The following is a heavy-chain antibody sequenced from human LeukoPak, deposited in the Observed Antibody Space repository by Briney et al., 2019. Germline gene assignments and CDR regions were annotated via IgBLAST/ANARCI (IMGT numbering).Heavy chain of an antibody. V-gene: IGHV3-30-3*01. CDR1: GFTFSSYA. CDR2: ISYDGSNK. CDR3: AKAGGGSYDGIDY. J-gene: IGHJ4*02. Sequence: GGSLRLSCAASGFTFSSYAMHWVRQAPGKGLEWVAVISYDGSNKYYADSVKGRFTISRDNSKNTLYLQMNSLRAEDTAVYYCAKAGGGSYDGIDYWGQGTLVTVSS. D-gene: IGHD1-26*01.